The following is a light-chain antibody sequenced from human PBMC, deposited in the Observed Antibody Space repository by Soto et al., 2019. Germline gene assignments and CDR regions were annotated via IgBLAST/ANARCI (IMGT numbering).Light chain of an antibody. CDR2: EVT. CDR3: CSYASSTTYVI. V-gene: IGLV2-23*02. CDR1: NSDVGRYNL. J-gene: IGLJ2*01. Sequence: QSVLTQPASVSGSPGQSITISCTGTNSDVGRYNLVSWYQQRPGQAPQVLIYEVTKRPSGVSDRFSGSKSGSTASLTISGLQAEDEGEYFCCSYASSTTYVIFGGGTKVTVL.